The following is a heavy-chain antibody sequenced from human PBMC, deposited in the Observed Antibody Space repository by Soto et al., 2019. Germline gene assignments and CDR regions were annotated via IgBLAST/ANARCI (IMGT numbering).Heavy chain of an antibody. CDR1: GFTFSSYG. J-gene: IGHJ3*02. Sequence: VGSLRLSCAASGFTFSSYGMHWVRHAPGKGLEWVAVIWYDGSNKYYADSVKGRFTISRDNSKNTLYLQMNSLRAEDTAVYYCAREEYYDSSGMGDAFDIWGQGTMVTVSS. CDR3: AREEYYDSSGMGDAFDI. D-gene: IGHD3-22*01. CDR2: IWYDGSNK. V-gene: IGHV3-33*01.